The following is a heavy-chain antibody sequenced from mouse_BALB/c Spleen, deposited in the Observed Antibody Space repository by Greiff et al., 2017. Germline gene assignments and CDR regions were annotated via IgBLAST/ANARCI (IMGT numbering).Heavy chain of an antibody. V-gene: IGHV2-5-1*01. CDR3: DKTGGGNYWYFDV. CDR2: IWRGGST. D-gene: IGHD2-1*01. Sequence: VQLQQSGPSLVQPSQSLSITCTVSGFSLTSYGVHWVRQSPGKGLEWLGVIWRGGSTDYNAAFMSRLSITKDNSKSQVFFKMNSLQADDTAIYYCDKTGGGNYWYFDVWGAGTTVTVSS. CDR1: GFSLTSYG. J-gene: IGHJ1*01.